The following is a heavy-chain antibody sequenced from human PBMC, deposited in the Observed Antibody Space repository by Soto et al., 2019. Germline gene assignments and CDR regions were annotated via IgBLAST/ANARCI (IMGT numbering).Heavy chain of an antibody. D-gene: IGHD6-25*01. CDR1: GFTFSTHA. V-gene: IGHV3-23*01. CDR2: VDVGGGST. CDR3: ARDSGPAGGGACDI. Sequence: GGSLRLSCAASGFTFSTHAMIWVRQAPGKGLNWVSTVDVGGGSTYYTDSVKGRFTVSRDNSKNTVYLQLNTLRAEDTAIYFWARDSGPAGGGACDIWGQGTMVTVSS. J-gene: IGHJ3*02.